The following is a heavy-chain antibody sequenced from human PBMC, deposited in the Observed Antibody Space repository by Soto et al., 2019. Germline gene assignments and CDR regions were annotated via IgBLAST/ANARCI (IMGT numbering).Heavy chain of an antibody. CDR3: AREDDGGDRDYYGLGV. J-gene: IGHJ6*02. V-gene: IGHV4-30-4*08. CDR2: IHYTGSI. D-gene: IGHD2-21*02. CDR1: GGSISSEYFH. Sequence: QVQLQQSGPGLVEPSQTLSLTCAVSGGSISSEYFHWTWIRQSPGKGLEWIGYIHYTGSIMYNPSFKSRLTMAVDTTKNQFSLQLTSVTAADTAVYFCAREDDGGDRDYYGLGVWGQGTTVTVSS.